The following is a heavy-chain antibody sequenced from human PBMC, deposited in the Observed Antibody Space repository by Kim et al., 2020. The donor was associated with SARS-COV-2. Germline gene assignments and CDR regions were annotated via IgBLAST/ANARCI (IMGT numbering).Heavy chain of an antibody. J-gene: IGHJ5*01. CDR1: GYTFTSYG. D-gene: IGHD2-2*01. CDR2: ISTYNGNT. Sequence: ASVKVSCKASGYTFTSYGISWVRQAPGQGLEWMGWISTYNGNTNYAQNLQGRVTMTTDTSTSTAYMELRSLRADDTAVYYCARDLASYCSSTSCYSLEVDSWGQGPLATASS. V-gene: IGHV1-18*01. CDR3: ARDLASYCSSTSCYSLEVDS.